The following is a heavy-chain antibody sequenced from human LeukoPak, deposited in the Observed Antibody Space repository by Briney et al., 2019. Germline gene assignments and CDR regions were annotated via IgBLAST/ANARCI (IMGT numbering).Heavy chain of an antibody. D-gene: IGHD2-2*01. CDR2: ISAYNGNT. V-gene: IGHV1-18*01. Sequence: ASVKVSCKASGYTFTSYGISWVRQAPGQGLEWMGWISAYNGNTDYAQKLQGRVTMTTDTSTSTAYMELRSLRSDDTAVYYCATSRGYCSSTSCRDDYYFDYWGQGTLVTVSS. CDR3: ATSRGYCSSTSCRDDYYFDY. CDR1: GYTFTSYG. J-gene: IGHJ4*02.